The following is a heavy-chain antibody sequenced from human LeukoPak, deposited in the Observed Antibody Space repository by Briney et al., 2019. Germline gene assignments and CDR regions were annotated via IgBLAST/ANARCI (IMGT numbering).Heavy chain of an antibody. CDR3: ARTEFWSGYVYY. CDR2: INHSGST. CDR1: GGSFSGYY. D-gene: IGHD3-3*01. J-gene: IGHJ4*02. V-gene: IGHV4-34*01. Sequence: SETLPLTCAVYGGSFSGYYWSWIRQPPGKWLEWIGEINHSGSTNYNPSLKSRVTISVDTSKNQFSLKLSSVTAADTAVYYCARTEFWSGYVYYWGQGTLVTVSS.